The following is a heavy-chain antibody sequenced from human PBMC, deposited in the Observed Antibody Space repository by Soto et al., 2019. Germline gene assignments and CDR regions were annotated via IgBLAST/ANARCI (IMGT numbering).Heavy chain of an antibody. CDR2: IYYSGST. D-gene: IGHD5-12*01. V-gene: IGHV4-59*08. J-gene: IGHJ4*02. CDR3: ARQRGYGGYDWFDY. Sequence: PSETLSLTCTVSGGSISSYYWSWIRQPPGKGLEWIGYIYYSGSTNYNPSLKSRVTISVDTSKNQFSLKLSSVTAADTAVYYCARQRGYGGYDWFDYWGQGTRVTVSS. CDR1: GGSISSYY.